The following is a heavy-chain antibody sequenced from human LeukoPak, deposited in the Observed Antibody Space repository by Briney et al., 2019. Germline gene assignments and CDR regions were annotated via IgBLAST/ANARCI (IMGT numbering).Heavy chain of an antibody. CDR2: IYSGGST. J-gene: IGHJ6*03. D-gene: IGHD5-18*01. V-gene: IGHV3-66*01. CDR1: GLTISDNY. Sequence: GGSLRLSCVASGLTISDNYMIWVRQAPGKGLEWVSMIYSGGSTYYADSVQGRFIISRDNAKNTLYLQMNSLRAEDTAVYYCARAVRYSYGSQVDYYYYMDVWGKGTTVTVSS. CDR3: ARAVRYSYGSQVDYYYYMDV.